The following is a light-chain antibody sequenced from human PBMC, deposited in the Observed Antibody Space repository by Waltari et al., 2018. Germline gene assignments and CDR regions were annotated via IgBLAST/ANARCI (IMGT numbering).Light chain of an antibody. Sequence: QSALTQPPSASGSPGQSVTIPCPGTRSDIGAYNYVSWYQQHPGKAPKFIMFEVTKRPSGVPDRFSGSKSGITASLTISGLQPEDEADYYCSSYAGSNYLVFGGGTKLTVL. CDR2: EVT. CDR3: SSYAGSNYLV. V-gene: IGLV2-8*01. J-gene: IGLJ2*01. CDR1: RSDIGAYNY.